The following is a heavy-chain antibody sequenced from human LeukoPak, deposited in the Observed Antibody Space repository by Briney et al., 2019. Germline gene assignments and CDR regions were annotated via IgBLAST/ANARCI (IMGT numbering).Heavy chain of an antibody. V-gene: IGHV3-30*18. J-gene: IGHJ1*01. CDR1: GFIFSSYG. Sequence: GRSLRLSCAASGFIFSSYGMHWVRQAPGKGLEWVALISHDETTQHYADSVKGRFTISRDTPKNTLYLQMNNLSVDDTAVYYCAKDRIIISFGDVSKHWGQGTLVTVSS. D-gene: IGHD3-10*01. CDR3: AKDRIIISFGDVSKH. CDR2: ISHDETTQ.